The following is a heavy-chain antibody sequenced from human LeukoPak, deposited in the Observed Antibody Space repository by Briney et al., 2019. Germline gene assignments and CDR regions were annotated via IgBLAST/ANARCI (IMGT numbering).Heavy chain of an antibody. D-gene: IGHD4-23*01. J-gene: IGHJ4*02. Sequence: SVKVSCKASGGTFSSYAISWVRQAPGQGLEWMGGIIPIFGTANYAQKFQGRVTITADKYTSTGYMALSSLRSEDTAVYYCAAGAYGRLRGFFDYWGQGTLVTVSS. CDR2: IIPIFGTA. V-gene: IGHV1-69*06. CDR3: AAGAYGRLRGFFDY. CDR1: GGTFSSYA.